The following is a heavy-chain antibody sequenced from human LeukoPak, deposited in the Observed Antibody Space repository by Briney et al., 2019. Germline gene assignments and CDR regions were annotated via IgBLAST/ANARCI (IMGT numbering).Heavy chain of an antibody. CDR2: ISTDGSTK. CDR1: GFTFRSYS. V-gene: IGHV3-30-3*01. D-gene: IGHD1-14*01. CDR3: ARESGGDQNWFDP. Sequence: PGRSLTLSCAASGFTFRSYSMHWVRQAPGKGLEWVAVISTDGSTKYYADSVKGRFTISRDNSKNTLYLQMSSLRVDDTAVYYCARESGGDQNWFDPWGQGTLVTVSS. J-gene: IGHJ5*02.